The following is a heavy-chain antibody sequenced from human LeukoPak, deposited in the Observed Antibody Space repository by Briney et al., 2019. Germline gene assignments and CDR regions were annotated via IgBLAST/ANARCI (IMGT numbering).Heavy chain of an antibody. Sequence: GVSLRLSCAVSGLTFSNAWMSWVRQAPGKGLEWVGRIKSTTVDGTPEYAVPVKGRFTISRDDSKNTVYLQMNSLKTEDTAVYYCTTGPGNSGYWGQGTLVTVSS. D-gene: IGHD4-23*01. CDR3: TTGPGNSGY. V-gene: IGHV3-15*01. J-gene: IGHJ4*02. CDR1: GLTFSNAW. CDR2: IKSTTVDGTP.